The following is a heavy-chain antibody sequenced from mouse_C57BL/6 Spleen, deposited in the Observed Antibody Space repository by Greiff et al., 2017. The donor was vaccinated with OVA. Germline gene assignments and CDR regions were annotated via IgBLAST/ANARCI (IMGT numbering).Heavy chain of an antibody. CDR3: ARDDYEYAMDY. Sequence: EVKLMESGPELVKPGASVKIPCKASGYTFTDYNMDWVKQSHGKSLEWIGDINPNNGGTIYNQKFKGKATLTVDKSSSTAYMELRSLTSEDTAVYYCARDDYEYAMDYGGQGTSVTVSS. CDR2: INPNNGGT. V-gene: IGHV1-18*01. D-gene: IGHD2-4*01. CDR1: GYTFTDYN. J-gene: IGHJ4*01.